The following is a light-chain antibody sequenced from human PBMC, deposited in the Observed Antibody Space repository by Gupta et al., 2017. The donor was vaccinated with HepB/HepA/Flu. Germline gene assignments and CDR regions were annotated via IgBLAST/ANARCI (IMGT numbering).Light chain of an antibody. CDR3: AACDDSLTGVV. V-gene: IGLV1-44*01. CDR2: SNN. J-gene: IGLJ3*02. CDR1: SSNTGSNT. Sequence: QSVLTQPPSESGTPGQRVTVSCSGSSSNTGSNTVNWYQQLPGTAPKLLIYSNNQRPSGVPDRFSGSKSGTSASLAISGLQAEDEADYYCAACDDSLTGVVFGGGTKLTVL.